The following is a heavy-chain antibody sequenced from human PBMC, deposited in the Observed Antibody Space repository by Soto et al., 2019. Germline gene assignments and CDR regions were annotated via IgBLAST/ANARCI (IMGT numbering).Heavy chain of an antibody. CDR2: ISGSGGST. CDR1: GFTFSSYA. D-gene: IGHD3-16*02. Sequence: EVQLLESGGGLVQPGGSLRLSCAASGFTFSSYAMSWVRQAPGKGLEWVSAISGSGGSTYYADSVKGRFTISRDNSKNTLYLQMNSLRAEDTAVYYCAKDLVRAYVWGSYRPGDAFDIWGQGTMVTVSS. CDR3: AKDLVRAYVWGSYRPGDAFDI. J-gene: IGHJ3*02. V-gene: IGHV3-23*01.